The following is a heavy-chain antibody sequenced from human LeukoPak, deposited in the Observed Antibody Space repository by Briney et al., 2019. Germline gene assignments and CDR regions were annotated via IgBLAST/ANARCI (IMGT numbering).Heavy chain of an antibody. CDR1: GFTLSDFW. CDR2: INTDGSST. J-gene: IGHJ4*02. Sequence: PGGSLRLSCAASGFTLSDFWMSWVRQAPGKGLVWVSRINTDGSSTNYADSVKGRFTISRDNSKNTLYLQMNSLRAEDTAVYYCARAGYSGYALGDWGQGTLVTVSS. CDR3: ARAGYSGYALGD. V-gene: IGHV3-74*01. D-gene: IGHD5-12*01.